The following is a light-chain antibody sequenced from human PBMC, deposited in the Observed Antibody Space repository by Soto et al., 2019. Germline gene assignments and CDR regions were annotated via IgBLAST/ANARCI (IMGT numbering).Light chain of an antibody. CDR1: ESLLHSDGKTY. J-gene: IGKJ1*01. Sequence: EIVMTQTPLSLSVAPGQPASISCKSSESLLHSDGKTYLYWYQQKPGQAPRVLIYGASSRTTGIPDRFSGSGSGTDFTLTISRLEPEDFAVYYCQQYHNSPLTFGQGTKVDIK. CDR3: QQYHNSPLT. CDR2: GAS. V-gene: IGKV2-29*01.